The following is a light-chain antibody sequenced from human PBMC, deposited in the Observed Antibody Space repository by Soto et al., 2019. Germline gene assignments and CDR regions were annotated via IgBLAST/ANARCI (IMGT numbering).Light chain of an antibody. CDR1: SSDVGGYNY. J-gene: IGLJ2*01. CDR3: SSYTSSSTLNVV. V-gene: IGLV2-14*01. CDR2: DVS. Sequence: QSALTQPASVSGSPGQSITISCTGTSSDVGGYNYDSWYQQHPGKAPKLMIYDVSNRPSGVSNRFSGSKSGNTASLTISGLQAEDEADYYCSSYTSSSTLNVVFGGGTSSPS.